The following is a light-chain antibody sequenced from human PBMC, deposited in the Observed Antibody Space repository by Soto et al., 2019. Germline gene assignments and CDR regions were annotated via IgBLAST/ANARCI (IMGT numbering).Light chain of an antibody. J-gene: IGLJ2*01. V-gene: IGLV2-8*01. Sequence: QSVLTQPPSASGSPGQSVTISCTGTSSDVGGYNYVSWYQQHPGKAPKLMIYEVFKRPSGVPDRFSGPKSGNTASLTVSGLQAEDEADYYCSSYAASDNFVVFGGGTKLTVL. CDR3: SSYAASDNFVV. CDR1: SSDVGGYNY. CDR2: EVF.